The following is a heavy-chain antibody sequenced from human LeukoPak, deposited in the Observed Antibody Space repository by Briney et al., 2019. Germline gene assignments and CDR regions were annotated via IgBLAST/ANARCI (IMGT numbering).Heavy chain of an antibody. CDR2: INHSGIT. CDR1: VGSISSYL. D-gene: IGHD2-8*01. Sequence: PSETLSVTPTVSVGSISSYLWCWIRPPPGKGLEWIGEINHSGITNYNPSLKSRVTISVDTSKNQFSLKLSSVTGADTAVYYCAGARRSMGAFDIWGPRKLGTVSS. CDR3: AGARRSMGAFDI. V-gene: IGHV4-34*01. J-gene: IGHJ3*02.